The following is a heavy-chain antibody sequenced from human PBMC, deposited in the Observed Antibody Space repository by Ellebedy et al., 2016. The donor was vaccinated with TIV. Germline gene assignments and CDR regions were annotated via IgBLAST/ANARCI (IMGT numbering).Heavy chain of an antibody. CDR2: VAAYDGDT. CDR3: ARGGAGRPYDF. Sequence: AASVKVSCQASGFIFANYGISWVRQASGQGLEWLGWVAAYDGDTDYTQGLQGRVAMTTDASTSTAYMELRSLRSDDTAIYFCARGGAGRPYDFWGQGTLVIVSS. J-gene: IGHJ4*02. CDR1: GFIFANYG. D-gene: IGHD6-6*01. V-gene: IGHV1-18*01.